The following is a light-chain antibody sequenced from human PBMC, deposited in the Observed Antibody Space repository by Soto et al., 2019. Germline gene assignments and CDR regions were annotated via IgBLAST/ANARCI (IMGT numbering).Light chain of an antibody. Sequence: SYALTQPPSASEAPGQTAMSTCVGNIIGSKRVHWYHQKRARSPVLVVYDDSDRPSGIPERFSGANSGITATLTISRVEAGDEADYYCQVWHSSSDHYVFGTGTKVTVL. CDR2: DDS. V-gene: IGLV3-21*02. CDR3: QVWHSSSDHYV. J-gene: IGLJ1*01. CDR1: IIGSKR.